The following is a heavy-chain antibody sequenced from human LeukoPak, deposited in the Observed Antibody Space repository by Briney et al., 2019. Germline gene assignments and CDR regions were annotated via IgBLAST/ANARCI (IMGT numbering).Heavy chain of an antibody. J-gene: IGHJ6*02. CDR1: GYTFTSYD. CDR3: ARGRAIYSYGLYYYYSMDV. V-gene: IGHV1-8*01. D-gene: IGHD5-18*01. Sequence: ASVKVSCKASGYTFTSYDINWVRQATGQGLEWMGWMNPNSGNTGYAQKFQGRVTMTRNTSISTAYMELSSLRSEDTAVYYCARGRAIYSYGLYYYYSMDVWGQGTTVTVSS. CDR2: MNPNSGNT.